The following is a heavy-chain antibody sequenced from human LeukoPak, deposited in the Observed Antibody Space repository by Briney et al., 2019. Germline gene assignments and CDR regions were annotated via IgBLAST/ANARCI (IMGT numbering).Heavy chain of an antibody. V-gene: IGHV3-66*01. Sequence: GGSLRLSCAASGFTVSSNYMSWVRQAPGKGLEWVSVIYSGGSTYYADSVKGRFTISRDNSKNTLYLQMNSLRAEDTAVYYCARGSTSCYLGDYWGQGTLVTVSS. J-gene: IGHJ4*02. CDR3: ARGSTSCYLGDY. CDR2: IYSGGST. D-gene: IGHD2-2*01. CDR1: GFTVSSNY.